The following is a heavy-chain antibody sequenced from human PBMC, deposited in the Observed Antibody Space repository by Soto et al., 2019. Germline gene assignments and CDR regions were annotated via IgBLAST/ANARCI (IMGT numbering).Heavy chain of an antibody. Sequence: QVQLVESGGGVVQPGRSLRLSCAASGFTFSSYGMHWVRQAPGKGLEWVAVIWYDGSNKYYADSVKGRFTISRDNSKNPLYRELNSFRGEDTGVYYCAREEGVPSQRFYYYYGMDVWGQGSTVTVSS. J-gene: IGHJ6*02. CDR1: GFTFSSYG. D-gene: IGHD2-2*01. V-gene: IGHV3-33*01. CDR2: IWYDGSNK. CDR3: AREEGVPSQRFYYYYGMDV.